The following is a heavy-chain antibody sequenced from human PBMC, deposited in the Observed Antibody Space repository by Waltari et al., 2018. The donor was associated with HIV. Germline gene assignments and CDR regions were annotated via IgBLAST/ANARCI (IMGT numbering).Heavy chain of an antibody. CDR1: GYSFSSYW. CDR3: ARQGRDYRIHDAFDI. V-gene: IGHV5-51*01. D-gene: IGHD4-4*01. J-gene: IGHJ3*02. Sequence: DAQLVQSGAEVKKPGESLKISCKGSGYSFSSYWIGWLRRMPGKGLEWMGIIYPGDAETRYSPSFQGQVSISADKSISTAYLQWSSLKASDTAMYYCARQGRDYRIHDAFDIWGQGTMVTVSS. CDR2: IYPGDAET.